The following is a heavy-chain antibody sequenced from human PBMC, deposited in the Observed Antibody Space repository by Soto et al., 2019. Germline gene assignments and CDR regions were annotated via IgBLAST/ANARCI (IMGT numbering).Heavy chain of an antibody. CDR3: AGEYSGYDRTYDY. CDR2: IYYSGST. D-gene: IGHD5-12*01. Sequence: SETLSLTCTVSGGSISSSSYYWGWIRQPPGKGLEWIGSIYYSGSTYYNPSLKSRVTISVDTSKNQFSLKLSSVTAADTAVYYCAGEYSGYDRTYDYWGQGTLVTVSS. J-gene: IGHJ4*02. V-gene: IGHV4-39*02. CDR1: GGSISSSSYY.